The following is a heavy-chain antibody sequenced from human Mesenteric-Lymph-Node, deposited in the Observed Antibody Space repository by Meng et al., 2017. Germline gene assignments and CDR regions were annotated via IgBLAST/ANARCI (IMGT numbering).Heavy chain of an antibody. CDR2: INHRGKT. D-gene: IGHD3-22*01. J-gene: IGHJ4*02. CDR1: GGSLTDYY. CDR3: ARVELRGDTRDSCGLDH. V-gene: IGHV4-34*01. Sequence: QVQLQQWGAGLLRPSETLSLTCAVYGGSLTDYYWSWIRQTPGKGLEWIGEINHRGKTNYNPSLESRVTISIDTSRDQFSLRLTSVTAADTAVYYCARVELRGDTRDSCGLDHWGQGTLVTVSS.